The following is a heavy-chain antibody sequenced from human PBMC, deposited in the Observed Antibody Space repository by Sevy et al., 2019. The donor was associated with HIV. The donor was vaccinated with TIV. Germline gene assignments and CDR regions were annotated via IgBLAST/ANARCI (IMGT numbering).Heavy chain of an antibody. CDR3: TPCYYDSSGYYYHDAFDI. V-gene: IGHV3-15*01. J-gene: IGHJ3*02. CDR2: IKSKTDGGTT. Sequence: GGSLRLSCAASGFTFSNALMSWVRQAPGKGLEWVGLIKSKTDGGTTDYAAPVKGRFTISRDDSKNTLYLQMNSLKTEDTAVYYCTPCYYDSSGYYYHDAFDIWGQGTMVTVSS. D-gene: IGHD3-22*01. CDR1: GFTFSNAL.